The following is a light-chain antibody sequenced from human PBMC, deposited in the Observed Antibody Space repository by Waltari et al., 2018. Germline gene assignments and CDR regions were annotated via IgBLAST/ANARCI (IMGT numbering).Light chain of an antibody. CDR3: QSADRIGTSKV. CDR1: ALPKQY. Sequence: SYELTQPPSVSVSPGQTARITCSGDALPKQYAYWYQQKPGQAPVLVIYKDSERPSGIPERFSGSSSGTTVTLTISGVQAEDEADYYCQSADRIGTSKVFGGGTKVTVL. J-gene: IGLJ2*01. V-gene: IGLV3-25*03. CDR2: KDS.